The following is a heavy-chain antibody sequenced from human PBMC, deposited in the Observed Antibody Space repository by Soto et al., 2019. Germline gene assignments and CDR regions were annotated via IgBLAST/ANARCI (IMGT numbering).Heavy chain of an antibody. D-gene: IGHD6-13*01. CDR1: GYTFTGYY. CDR3: ARDVKAAVDY. J-gene: IGHJ4*02. V-gene: IGHV1-2*04. Sequence: QVQLVQSGAEVKKPGASVKVSCKASGYTFTGYYMHWVRQAPGQGLEWMGWINPNSGGTNYAQKFQGWVTMTTDTSTSTAYMELRSLRSDDTAVYYCARDVKAAVDYWGQGTLVTVSS. CDR2: INPNSGGT.